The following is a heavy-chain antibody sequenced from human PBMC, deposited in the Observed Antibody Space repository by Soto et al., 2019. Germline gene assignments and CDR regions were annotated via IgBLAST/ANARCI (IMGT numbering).Heavy chain of an antibody. Sequence: QVQLVQSGAELKKTGSSVKVSCRASGDTFSSYAVNWVRQAPGRGLEWMGRIITVLGTTDYAQNFKGRLTITAEKSTXTXYXKLSSLRSEDTAVYYCARRRYCGYDCYHKHYYGMDVWGQGTTVTVAS. V-gene: IGHV1-69*08. CDR2: IITVLGTT. CDR3: ARRRYCGYDCYHKHYYGMDV. CDR1: GDTFSSYA. J-gene: IGHJ6*02. D-gene: IGHD2-21*01.